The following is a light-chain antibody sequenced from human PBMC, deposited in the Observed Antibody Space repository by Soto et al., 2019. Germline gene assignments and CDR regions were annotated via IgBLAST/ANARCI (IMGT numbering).Light chain of an antibody. CDR2: SNN. CDR3: AAWDDSLNGRYV. CDR1: SSNIGSNT. Sequence: QSVLTQPPSASGTPGQRVTISCSGSSSNIGSNTVNWYQQLPGTAPKLLIYSNNQRPSGVPDRFSGSKSGTSASLAISGLQSEYEDDYYCAAWDDSLNGRYVFGTGTKVTVL. J-gene: IGLJ1*01. V-gene: IGLV1-44*01.